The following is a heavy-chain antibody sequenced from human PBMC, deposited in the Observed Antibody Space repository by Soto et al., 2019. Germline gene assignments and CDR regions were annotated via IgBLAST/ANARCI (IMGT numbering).Heavy chain of an antibody. D-gene: IGHD3-10*01. CDR2: ISSSSSYI. Sequence: GGSHRLSCGASGFNFSNYGMHWVRQAPGKGLEWVSSISSSSSYIYYADSVKGRFTISRDNAKNSLYLQMNSLRAEDTAVYYCARDTYYYGSGSYSPWGQGTLVTVSS. J-gene: IGHJ5*02. CDR3: ARDTYYYGSGSYSP. V-gene: IGHV3-21*01. CDR1: GFNFSNYG.